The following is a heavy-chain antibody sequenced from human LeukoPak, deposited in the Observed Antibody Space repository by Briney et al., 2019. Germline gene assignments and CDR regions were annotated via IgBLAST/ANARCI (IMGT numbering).Heavy chain of an antibody. V-gene: IGHV5-51*01. CDR1: GYSFTSYW. CDR3: AGPDPGEYYYDSSGYSAFDI. CDR2: TYPGDSDT. Sequence: GESPKISCKGSGYSFTSYWIGWVRQMPGKGLEWMGITYPGDSDTRYSPSFQGQVTISADKSISTAYLQWSSLKASDTAMYYCAGPDPGEYYYDSSGYSAFDIWGQGTMVTVSS. D-gene: IGHD3-22*01. J-gene: IGHJ3*02.